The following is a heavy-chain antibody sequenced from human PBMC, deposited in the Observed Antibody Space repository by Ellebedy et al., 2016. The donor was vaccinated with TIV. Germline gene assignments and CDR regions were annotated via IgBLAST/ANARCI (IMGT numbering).Heavy chain of an antibody. J-gene: IGHJ4*02. CDR3: ARTYYYGRGDY. Sequence: KFQGRVTMTRDTSAITAYMELSSLRSEDTAVYYCARTYYYGRGDYWGQGTLVTVSS. V-gene: IGHV1-3*01. D-gene: IGHD3-10*01.